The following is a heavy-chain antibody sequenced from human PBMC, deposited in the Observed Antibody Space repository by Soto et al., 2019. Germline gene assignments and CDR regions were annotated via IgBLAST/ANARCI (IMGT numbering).Heavy chain of an antibody. D-gene: IGHD6-19*01. Sequence: EVQLVQSGAEVRKPGATVTVSCKISGYKFTDYYIHWVQQAPGKGLEWMGLVDPEDGEPIFADKFQGRLSLTADTSSDTAYTKLNRLTSEDTAVYYCARREVAGNFDYWGQGTLVIVSS. J-gene: IGHJ4*02. CDR2: VDPEDGEP. V-gene: IGHV1-69-2*01. CDR3: ARREVAGNFDY. CDR1: GYKFTDYY.